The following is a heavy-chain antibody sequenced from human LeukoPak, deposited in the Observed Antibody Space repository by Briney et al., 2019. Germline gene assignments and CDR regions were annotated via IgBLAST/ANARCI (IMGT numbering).Heavy chain of an antibody. D-gene: IGHD3-10*01. Sequence: PGGSLRPSCAASGFTFSSYGMSWVRQAPGKGLEWVSAISGSGGSTYYADSVKGRFTISRDNSKNTLYLQMNSLRAEDTAVYYCAKDLTKYYYGSGSSTGFDYWGQGTLVTVSS. CDR3: AKDLTKYYYGSGSSTGFDY. V-gene: IGHV3-23*01. CDR1: GFTFSSYG. CDR2: ISGSGGST. J-gene: IGHJ4*02.